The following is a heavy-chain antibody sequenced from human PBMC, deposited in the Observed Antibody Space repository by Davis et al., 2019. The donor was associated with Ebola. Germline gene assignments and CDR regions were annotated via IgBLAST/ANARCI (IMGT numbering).Heavy chain of an antibody. D-gene: IGHD3-3*01. V-gene: IGHV4-34*01. CDR3: ARGLVFGVVTLYYYGMDV. J-gene: IGHJ6*02. Sequence: MPSETLSLTCAVYGGSFSGYYWSWIRQPPGKGLEWIGEINHSGSTNYNPSLKSRVTISVDTSKNQFSLELSSVTAADTAVYYCARGLVFGVVTLYYYGMDVWGQGTTVTVSS. CDR2: INHSGST. CDR1: GGSFSGYY.